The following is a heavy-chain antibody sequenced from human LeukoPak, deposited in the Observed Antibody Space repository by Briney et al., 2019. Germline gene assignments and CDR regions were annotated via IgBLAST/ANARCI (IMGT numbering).Heavy chain of an antibody. V-gene: IGHV3-21*01. Sequence: GETLRLSCAASGFTFSSYSMNWVRQAPGKEVEWVSSISSSSSYIYYADSVKGRFTISRDNAKNSLYLQMNSLRAEDTAVYYCAREALRPYYYGSGDVTDYWGQGTLVTVSS. CDR3: AREALRPYYYGSGDVTDY. CDR2: ISSSSSYI. CDR1: GFTFSSYS. J-gene: IGHJ4*02. D-gene: IGHD3-10*01.